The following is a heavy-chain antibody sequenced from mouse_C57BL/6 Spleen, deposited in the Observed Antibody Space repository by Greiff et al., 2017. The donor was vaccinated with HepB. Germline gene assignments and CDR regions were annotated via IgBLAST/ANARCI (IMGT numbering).Heavy chain of an antibody. CDR1: GYSITSGYY. Sequence: VQLKESGPGLVKPSQSLSLTCSVTGYSITSGYYWNWIRQFPGNKLEWMGYISYDGSNNYNPSLKNRISITRDTSKNQFFLKLNSVTTEDTATYYCARDGGADYDYDYFDYWGQGTTLTVSS. CDR3: ARDGGADYDYDYFDY. V-gene: IGHV3-6*01. J-gene: IGHJ2*01. D-gene: IGHD2-4*01. CDR2: ISYDGSN.